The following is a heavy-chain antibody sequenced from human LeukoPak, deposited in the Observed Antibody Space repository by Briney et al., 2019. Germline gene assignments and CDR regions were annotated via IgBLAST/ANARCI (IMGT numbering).Heavy chain of an antibody. CDR3: ARDYSGGTVDY. J-gene: IGHJ4*02. Sequence: SETLSLTCTVSGGSISSHYWSWIRQPPGKGLEWIGYIYYSGSTIYNPSLKSRVTISEDTSKNQFSLKLRSVTAADTAVYYCARDYSGGTVDYWGQGTLVTVSS. V-gene: IGHV4-59*11. CDR2: IYYSGST. D-gene: IGHD3-16*01. CDR1: GGSISSHY.